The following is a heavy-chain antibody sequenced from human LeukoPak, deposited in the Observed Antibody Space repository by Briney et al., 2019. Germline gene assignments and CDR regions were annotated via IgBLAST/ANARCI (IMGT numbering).Heavy chain of an antibody. D-gene: IGHD3-3*01. CDR2: IKEDGSEK. Sequence: GGSLRLSCAASGFTFNSYCMSWVRQTPGKGLEWVANIKEDGSEKEYVDSVRGRFTISRDSAKNSVYLQMNSLRAEDTAVYYCARHVYDFWSAGFYYFDYWGQGTLVTVSS. CDR1: GFTFNSYC. CDR3: ARHVYDFWSAGFYYFDY. V-gene: IGHV3-7*01. J-gene: IGHJ4*02.